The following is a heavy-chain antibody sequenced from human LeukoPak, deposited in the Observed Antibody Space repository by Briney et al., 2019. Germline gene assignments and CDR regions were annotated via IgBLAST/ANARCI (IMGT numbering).Heavy chain of an antibody. D-gene: IGHD6-19*01. CDR3: ARDVSSGWYWSAAFDI. CDR1: GFTVSANY. CDR2: IYSDGRT. J-gene: IGHJ3*02. V-gene: IGHV3-53*01. Sequence: GGSLRLSCAASGFTVSANYMSWVRQAPGKGLEWGSVIYSDGRTYYADSVKGRFTISGDNSKNTLFLQMNSLRVEDTAVYSCARDVSSGWYWSAAFDIWGQGTMVTVSS.